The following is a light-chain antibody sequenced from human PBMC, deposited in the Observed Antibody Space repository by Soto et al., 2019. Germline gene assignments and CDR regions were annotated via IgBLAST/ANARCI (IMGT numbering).Light chain of an antibody. Sequence: QSALTQPASVSGSPGQSITISCTGTSSDVGSYNYVSWYQQHPGKAPKLMIYDVSNRPSGVSNRFSGSKSGNTASLTISGLQAEDEADYYCSSYSISSTLGVLGGGTKLTVL. CDR1: SSDVGSYNY. J-gene: IGLJ2*01. CDR2: DVS. CDR3: SSYSISSTLGV. V-gene: IGLV2-14*01.